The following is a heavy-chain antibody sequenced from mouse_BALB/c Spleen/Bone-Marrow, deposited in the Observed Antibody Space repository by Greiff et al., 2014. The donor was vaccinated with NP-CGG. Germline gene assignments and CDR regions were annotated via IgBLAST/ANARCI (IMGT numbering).Heavy chain of an antibody. Sequence: QVQLQQSGAELVRPGTSVKVSCKASGYAFTNYLIEWVKQRPGQGLEWIGMINPGSGGTNYNEKFKGKATLTADKSSSTAYTQLSSLTSDDSAVYFCARRDGSYFDYWGQGTTLTVPS. J-gene: IGHJ2*01. D-gene: IGHD3-3*01. V-gene: IGHV1-54*01. CDR1: GYAFTNYL. CDR2: INPGSGGT. CDR3: ARRDGSYFDY.